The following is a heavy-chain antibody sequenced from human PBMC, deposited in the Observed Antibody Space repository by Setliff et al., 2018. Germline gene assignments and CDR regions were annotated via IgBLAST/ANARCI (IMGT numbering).Heavy chain of an antibody. CDR1: GGSISDNGYF. CDR3: ARDASASDGRNAFDI. CDR2: IYFGGNT. D-gene: IGHD1-26*01. J-gene: IGHJ3*02. Sequence: SETLSLTCTVPGGSISDNGYFWGWARQPPGKGLEWIGNIYFGGNTYFNPSFKSRVTMSIDTSNSQFSLKLSSVTAADTAIYYCARDASASDGRNAFDIWGQGTMVTVSS. V-gene: IGHV4-39*07.